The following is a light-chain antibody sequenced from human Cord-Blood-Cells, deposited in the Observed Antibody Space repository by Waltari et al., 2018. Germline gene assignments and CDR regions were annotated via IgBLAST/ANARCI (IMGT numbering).Light chain of an antibody. V-gene: IGLV2-14*01. CDR2: DVS. CDR1: SSDVGGYNY. J-gene: IGLJ3*02. Sequence: QSALTQPASVSGSPGPSITISCIGTSSDVGGYNYVSWYQQHPGKAPKLMIYDVSNRPSGVSNRCSGSKSGNTASLTISGLQAEDEADYYCSSYTSSSTLEFGGGTKLTVL. CDR3: SSYTSSSTLE.